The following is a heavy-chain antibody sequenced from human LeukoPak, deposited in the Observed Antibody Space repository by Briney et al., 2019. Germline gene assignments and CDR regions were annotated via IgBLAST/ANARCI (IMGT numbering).Heavy chain of an antibody. D-gene: IGHD3-22*01. Sequence: PGGSLRLSCAASGFTFSSYAMSWVRQAPGKGLEWVSAISGSGGTTYYADSVKGRFTISRDNSKNTLYLQMNSLRAEDTAVYYCAKGLWAAVVITPFDYWGQGTLVTVSS. CDR3: AKGLWAAVVITPFDY. V-gene: IGHV3-23*01. J-gene: IGHJ4*02. CDR1: GFTFSSYA. CDR2: ISGSGGTT.